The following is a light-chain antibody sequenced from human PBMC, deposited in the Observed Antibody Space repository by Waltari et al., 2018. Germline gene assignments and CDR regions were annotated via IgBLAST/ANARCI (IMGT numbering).Light chain of an antibody. CDR1: SGHSSNI. V-gene: IGLV4-69*01. CDR3: QTGGHGTWV. Sequence: QLVLTQSPSASASLGASVRLTCTLASGHSSNIIAWLHPRPEKGPQYLMKVNSDGSHSKGDEVPDRFSCSSSGAERYLTISSFQSADEGDYYCQTGGHGTWVFGGGTKLTVL. CDR2: VNSDGSH. J-gene: IGLJ3*02.